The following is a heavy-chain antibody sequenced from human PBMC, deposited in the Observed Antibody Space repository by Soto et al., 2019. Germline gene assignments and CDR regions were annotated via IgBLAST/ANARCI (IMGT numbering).Heavy chain of an antibody. CDR1: GGSISSGGYY. J-gene: IGHJ6*03. D-gene: IGHD6-6*01. CDR3: ARDVGQLDDYYYYYYMDV. CDR2: IYYSGST. Sequence: SETLSLTCTVSGGSISSGGYYWSWIRQHPGKGLEWIGYIYYSGSTYYNPSLKSRVTISVDTSKNQFSLKLSSVTAADTAVYYCARDVGQLDDYYYYYYMDVWGKGTTVTVSS. V-gene: IGHV4-31*03.